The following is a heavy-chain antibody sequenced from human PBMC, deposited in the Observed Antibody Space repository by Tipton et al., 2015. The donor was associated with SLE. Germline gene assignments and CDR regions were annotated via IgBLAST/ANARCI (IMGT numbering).Heavy chain of an antibody. CDR3: AAHLWLHYFDY. CDR1: GYSVSNAYY. CDR2: LYHSGEA. Sequence: LRLSCNVSGYSVSNAYYWGWIRQPPGKGLEWIGRLYHSGEAFYNPSIKSRLTLSVDTSKNQFSLKLSSVTAADTARYYCAAHLWLHYFDYWGQGTLVSVSS. J-gene: IGHJ4*02. D-gene: IGHD5-18*01. V-gene: IGHV4-38-2*02.